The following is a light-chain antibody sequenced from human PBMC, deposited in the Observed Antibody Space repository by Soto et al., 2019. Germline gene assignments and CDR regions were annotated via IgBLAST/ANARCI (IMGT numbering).Light chain of an antibody. V-gene: IGKV3-15*01. CDR1: QSVGSG. CDR3: QQYSNWPPYT. Sequence: EIVMTQSPATLSVSPGERVTLSCRASQSVGSGLSWYQQRPDHAPRLLIYGASTRATSIPARFSGSGSGTEFTLTISSLQSEDYVVYYCQQYSNWPPYTFGQGTKVEIK. CDR2: GAS. J-gene: IGKJ2*01.